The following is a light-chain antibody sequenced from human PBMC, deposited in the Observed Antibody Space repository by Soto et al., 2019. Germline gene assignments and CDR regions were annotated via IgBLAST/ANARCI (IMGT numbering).Light chain of an antibody. CDR3: LSFDSSLSVV. Sequence: QSVLTQPPSVSGAPGQRVTISCTGSSSNIGAGYDVHWYQQLPGRAPKLLIYGNTNRPSGVPDRFSGSKSGTSASLAITGXXAEXEADYYCLSFDSSLSVVFGGGTKLTVL. J-gene: IGLJ2*01. V-gene: IGLV1-40*01. CDR1: SSNIGAGYD. CDR2: GNT.